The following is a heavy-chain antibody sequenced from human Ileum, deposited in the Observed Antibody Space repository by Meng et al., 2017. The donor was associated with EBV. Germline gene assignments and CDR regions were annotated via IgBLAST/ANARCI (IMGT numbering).Heavy chain of an antibody. D-gene: IGHD3-3*01. CDR2: INESVSN. CDR3: RNAFCSAAAGCSDY. Sequence: QVQVQQRGEGLVKTLETLSITGADCGGSFGGNYRSWIRQSPGKRLEWIGEINESVSNNYNPSLNSRVIILMDTSKSQFSLKLTSVTAADAAVYYCRNAFCSAAAGCSDYWGQGTLVTVSS. V-gene: IGHV4-34*01. J-gene: IGHJ4*02. CDR1: GGSFGGNY.